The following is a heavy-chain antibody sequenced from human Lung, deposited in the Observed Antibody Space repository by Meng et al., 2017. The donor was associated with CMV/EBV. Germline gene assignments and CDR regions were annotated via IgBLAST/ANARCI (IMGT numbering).Heavy chain of an antibody. V-gene: IGHV3-15*01. Sequence: EVQLGESGGGMVKPGGSLSLPCAGSRFTFSYAWMSWVRQAPGKGLEWVGRIKSKTDGETTDYTAPVKDRFPITRDDSKNTLYLQMNSLKTEDTAVYSCIWNDLGDYWGQGTLVTVSS. D-gene: IGHD1-1*01. CDR1: RFTFSYAW. CDR2: IKSKTDGETT. J-gene: IGHJ4*02. CDR3: IWNDLGDY.